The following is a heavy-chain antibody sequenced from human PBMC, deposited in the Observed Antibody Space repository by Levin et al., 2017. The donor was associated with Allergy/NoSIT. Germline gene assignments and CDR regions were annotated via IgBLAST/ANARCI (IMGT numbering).Heavy chain of an antibody. CDR2: ITATGDNS. CDR1: GFTFSSSA. CDR3: AKSEWNCFDP. J-gene: IGHJ5*02. Sequence: GESLKISCAASGFTFSSSAMAWVRQAPGKGLEWVSTITATGDNSFYADSVKGRFTISRDNSKNTLSLQLNSLTAEDTAVYYCAKSEWNCFDPWGQGTLVTVSS. D-gene: IGHD3-3*01. V-gene: IGHV3-23*01.